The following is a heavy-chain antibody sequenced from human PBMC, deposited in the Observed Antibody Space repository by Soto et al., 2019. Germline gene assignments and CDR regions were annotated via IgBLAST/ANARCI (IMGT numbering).Heavy chain of an antibody. CDR1: EYTFTSYA. Sequence: QVQLVQSGAEVKKPGASVRFSCRASEYTFTSYAVHWVRQAPGQRFEWMGWIDAGNGKTKYSQRFQGRVTITRDTSARIVYMELNNLRSEDTAVYYCARGRWTQTTADYYLDYWGQGTLVTVSS. J-gene: IGHJ4*02. CDR3: ARGRWTQTTADYYLDY. V-gene: IGHV1-3*01. CDR2: IDAGNGKT. D-gene: IGHD1-1*01.